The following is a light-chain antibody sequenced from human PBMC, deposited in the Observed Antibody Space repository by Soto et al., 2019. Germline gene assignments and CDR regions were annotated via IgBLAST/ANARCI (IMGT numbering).Light chain of an antibody. CDR1: ESVSSN. V-gene: IGKV3-15*01. CDR3: HQYNNWPPT. Sequence: EIVMTQSPATLSVSPGERATLSCGASESVSSNLAWYQQKPGQAPRLLIYGASTSATAIPASFSGSGSGTEFTLTISSLQSEDFAVYYCHQYNNWPPTFGQGTKVEIK. J-gene: IGKJ1*01. CDR2: GAS.